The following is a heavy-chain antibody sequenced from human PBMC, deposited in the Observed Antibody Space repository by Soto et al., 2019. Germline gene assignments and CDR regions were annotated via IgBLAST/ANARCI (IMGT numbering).Heavy chain of an antibody. CDR3: ANRDPGHY. Sequence: QVQLVQSGAEVKKPGASVKVSCKASGYTFTTYYMHWVRQAPGQGLEWMGIISPDGGRTSYAQKFQGRVTMTRDTSTSTGDMELSSLRSEDTAVDSCANRDPGHYWGQGTLVTLSS. CDR1: GYTFTTYY. CDR2: ISPDGGRT. J-gene: IGHJ4*02. V-gene: IGHV1-46*01.